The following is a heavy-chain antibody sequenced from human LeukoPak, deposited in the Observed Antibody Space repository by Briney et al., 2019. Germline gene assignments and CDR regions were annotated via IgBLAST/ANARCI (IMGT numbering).Heavy chain of an antibody. CDR3: AKDEAGSTYFDY. Sequence: GGSLRLSCAASGFTFSHYGMHWVRQAPGKGLEWVAVMSYDESNKYYADSVKGRFTISRDNSKNTLYLQMNSLRAEDTAIYYCAKDEAGSTYFDYWGQGTLVTVSS. D-gene: IGHD2-15*01. CDR2: MSYDESNK. J-gene: IGHJ4*02. V-gene: IGHV3-30*18. CDR1: GFTFSHYG.